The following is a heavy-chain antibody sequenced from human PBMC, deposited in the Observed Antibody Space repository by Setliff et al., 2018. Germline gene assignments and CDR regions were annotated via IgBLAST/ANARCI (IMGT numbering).Heavy chain of an antibody. CDR3: VRDRTAYSYGLDV. CDR1: GGSLNSGSYY. D-gene: IGHD5-18*01. CDR2: IYHNGNT. Sequence: PSETLSLTCAVSGGSLNSGSYYWSWIRQSTERGLEWIGYIYHNGNTNFNPSLKTRVTMSVDTSKNQFALNLRSVTAADTAVYYCVRDRTAYSYGLDVWGQGTTVTVSS. J-gene: IGHJ6*02. V-gene: IGHV4-61*10.